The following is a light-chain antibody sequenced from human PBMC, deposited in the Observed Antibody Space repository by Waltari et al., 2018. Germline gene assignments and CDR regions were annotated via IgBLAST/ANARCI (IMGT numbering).Light chain of an antibody. V-gene: IGKV1-9*01. J-gene: IGKJ1*01. CDR1: VVFRDY. CDR3: LLLNSAQWT. CDR2: AAA. Sequence: ASVVFRDYLAWYQQTPGKDPKLLIYAAATVPSGVPSRFSGSGSGTDLTLTISSLQPVDFATYYCLLLNSAQWTCGQVTKVEIK.